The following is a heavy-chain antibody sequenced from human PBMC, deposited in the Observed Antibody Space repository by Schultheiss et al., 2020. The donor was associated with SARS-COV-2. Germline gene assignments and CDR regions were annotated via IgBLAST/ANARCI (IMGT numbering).Heavy chain of an antibody. J-gene: IGHJ6*02. CDR3: ARETPRRYCSSTSCLGARGMDV. V-gene: IGHV4-34*01. CDR1: GGSISSYY. CDR2: INHSGST. D-gene: IGHD2-2*01. Sequence: SETLSLTCTVSGGSISSYYWSWIRQPPGKGLEWIGEINHSGSTNYNPSLKSRVTISVDTSKNQFSLKLSSVTAADTAVYYCARETPRRYCSSTSCLGARGMDVWGQGTTVTVSS.